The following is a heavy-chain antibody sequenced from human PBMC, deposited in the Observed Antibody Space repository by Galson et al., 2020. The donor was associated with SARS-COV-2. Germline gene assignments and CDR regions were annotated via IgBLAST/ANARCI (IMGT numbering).Heavy chain of an antibody. CDR1: GGSISSGGYY. CDR2: IYYSGST. V-gene: IGHV4-31*03. Sequence: SETLSLTCTVSGGSISSGGYYWSWIRQHPGKGLEWIGYIYYSGSTYYNPSLKSRVTISVDTSKNQFSLKLSSVTAADTAVYYCARASPKCGYYDSSTCGMDVWGQGTTVTVSS. CDR3: ARASPKCGYYDSSTCGMDV. D-gene: IGHD3-22*01. J-gene: IGHJ6*02.